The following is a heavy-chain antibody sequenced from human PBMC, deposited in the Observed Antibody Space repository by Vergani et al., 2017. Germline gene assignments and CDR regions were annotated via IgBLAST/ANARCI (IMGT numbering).Heavy chain of an antibody. J-gene: IGHJ4*02. CDR1: GFTFSSYA. CDR3: ARDATNTYYYDSSGYYFDY. D-gene: IGHD3-22*01. Sequence: QVQLLESGGGVVQPGRSLRLSCAASGFTFSSYAMHWVRQAPGKGLEWVAVISYDGSNKYYADSVKGRFTISRDNSKNTLYLQMNSLRAEDTAVYYCARDATNTYYYDSSGYYFDYWGQGTLVTVSS. CDR2: ISYDGSNK. V-gene: IGHV3-30-3*01.